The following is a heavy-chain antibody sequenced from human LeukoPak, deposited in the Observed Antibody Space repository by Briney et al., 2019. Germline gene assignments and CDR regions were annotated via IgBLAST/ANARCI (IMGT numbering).Heavy chain of an antibody. D-gene: IGHD3-16*02. CDR2: IYSGGST. CDR3: ARHPLYDKVWGSYRYTNGYFDY. V-gene: IGHV3-66*04. Sequence: GALRLSCGASGFTFTTHWIHWVRQAPGKGLEWVSVIYSGGSTYYADSVKGRFTISRDNSKNTLYLQMNSLRAEDTAVYYCARHPLYDKVWGSYRYTNGYFDYWGQGTLVTVSS. J-gene: IGHJ4*02. CDR1: GFTFTTHW.